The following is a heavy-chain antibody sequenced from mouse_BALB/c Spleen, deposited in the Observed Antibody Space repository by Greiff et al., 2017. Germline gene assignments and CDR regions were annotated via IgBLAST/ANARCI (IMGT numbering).Heavy chain of an antibody. J-gene: IGHJ3*01. CDR1: GFSLTSYG. CDR2: IWAGGST. Sequence: VQLQQSGPGLVAPSQSLSITCTVSGFSLTSYGVHWVRQPPGKGLEWLGVIWAGGSTNYNSALMSRLSISKDNSKSQVFLKMNSLQTDDTAMYYCARDGRWLGSWFAYWGQGTLVTVSA. D-gene: IGHD2-3*01. V-gene: IGHV2-9*02. CDR3: ARDGRWLGSWFAY.